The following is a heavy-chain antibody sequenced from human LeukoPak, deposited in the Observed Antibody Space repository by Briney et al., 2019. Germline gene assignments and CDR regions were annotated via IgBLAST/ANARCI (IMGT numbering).Heavy chain of an antibody. CDR2: IYYSGST. CDR1: GGSISSYY. CDR3: ARDGAVNWFDP. V-gene: IGHV4-59*01. Sequence: SETLSLTCTVSGGSISSYYWSWIRQPPGKGLEWIGYIYYSGSTNYNPSLKSRVTISVDTSKNQFSLNLISATAADTAVYYCARDGAVNWFDPWGQGTLVTVSS. J-gene: IGHJ5*02. D-gene: IGHD3-16*01.